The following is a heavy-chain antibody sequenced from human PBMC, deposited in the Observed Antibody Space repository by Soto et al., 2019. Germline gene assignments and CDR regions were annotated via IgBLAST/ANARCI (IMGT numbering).Heavy chain of an antibody. Sequence: PSETLSLTCAVSCASICSGGWLSWVRQPPGKGLEWIAEIFHDGNTNYSPSLKSRVTISVDKSQNQFSLNVYSVTAADTAVYYCARHEGWTGPDQWGQGTLVTVSS. CDR3: ARHEGWTGPDQ. D-gene: IGHD2-8*02. J-gene: IGHJ5*02. CDR2: IFHDGNT. V-gene: IGHV4-4*02. CDR1: CASICSGGW.